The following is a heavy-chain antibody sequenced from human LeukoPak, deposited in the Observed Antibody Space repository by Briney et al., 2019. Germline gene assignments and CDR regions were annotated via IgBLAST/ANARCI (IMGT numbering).Heavy chain of an antibody. Sequence: GGSLRLSCEASGFTFSSTWIHWVRQAPGKGLVWVSRINPDGSVRNYADSVKDRFIISRDNAKSTLYLQMHSLRGEDTAVYYCATAGNYYFEYWGQGTLVTVSS. V-gene: IGHV3-74*01. CDR1: GFTFSSTW. J-gene: IGHJ4*02. CDR3: ATAGNYYFEY. CDR2: INPDGSVR. D-gene: IGHD1-1*01.